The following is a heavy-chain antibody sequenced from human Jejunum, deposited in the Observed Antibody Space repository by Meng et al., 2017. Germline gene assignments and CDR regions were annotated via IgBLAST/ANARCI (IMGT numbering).Heavy chain of an antibody. D-gene: IGHD6-25*01. CDR3: VRDRGYYNFDF. V-gene: IGHV3-7*01. Sequence: GESLKISCAASGFTFSEYWMYWVRRAPGKGPEWVASIKHDGTEKHYPDSVRGRFTSSRDNAKNSLVLQMNSLRGEDTALYYCVRDRGYYNFDFWGQGTLVTVSS. J-gene: IGHJ4*02. CDR2: IKHDGTEK. CDR1: GFTFSEYW.